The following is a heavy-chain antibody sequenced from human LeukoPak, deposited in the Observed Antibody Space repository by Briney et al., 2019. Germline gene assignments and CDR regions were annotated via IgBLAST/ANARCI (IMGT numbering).Heavy chain of an antibody. V-gene: IGHV4-59*01. CDR2: IYYSGST. D-gene: IGHD6-13*01. CDR3: ARVSQGIAAAGTYYYYMDV. CDR1: GGSISSYY. Sequence: SETLSLTCTVSGGSISSYYWSWIRQPPGKGLEWIGYIYYSGSTNYNPSLKSRVTISVDTSKNQFSLKLSSVTAADTAVYYCARVSQGIAAAGTYYYYMDVWGKGTTVTVSS. J-gene: IGHJ6*03.